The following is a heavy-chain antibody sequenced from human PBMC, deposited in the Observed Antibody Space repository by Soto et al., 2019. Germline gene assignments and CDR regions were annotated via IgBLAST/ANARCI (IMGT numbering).Heavy chain of an antibody. J-gene: IGHJ6*03. CDR2: MNPNSGNT. V-gene: IGHV1-8*01. CDR1: GYTFTSYD. D-gene: IGHD3-3*01. Sequence: ASVKVSCKASGYTFTSYDINWVRQATGQGLEWMGWMNPNSGNTGYAQKFQGRVTMTRNTSISTAYMELSSLRSEDTAVYYCATSGYDFWSRYIYYYMDVWGKGTTVTVSS. CDR3: ATSGYDFWSRYIYYYMDV.